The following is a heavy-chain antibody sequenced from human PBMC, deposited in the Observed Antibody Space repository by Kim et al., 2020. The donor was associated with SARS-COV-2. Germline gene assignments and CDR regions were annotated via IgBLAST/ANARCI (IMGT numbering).Heavy chain of an antibody. D-gene: IGHD1-1*01. CDR3: ASLDSAQLPGVL. J-gene: IGHJ4*02. Sequence: YYVDAVRGRFTMARENAKNSLYLEMNSLRAEDTAIYYCASLDSAQLPGVLWGQGTLVTVSS. V-gene: IGHV3-7*03.